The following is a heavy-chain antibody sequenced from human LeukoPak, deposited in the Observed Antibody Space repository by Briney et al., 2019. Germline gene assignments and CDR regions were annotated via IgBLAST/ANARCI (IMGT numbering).Heavy chain of an antibody. J-gene: IGHJ6*02. CDR2: IYYSGST. Sequence: SETLSLTCAVYGGSFSGYYWSWIRQPPGKGLEWIGYIYYSGSTNYNPSLKSRVTISVDTSRNQFSLKLSSVTAADTAVYYCARGGTVRNGMDVWGQGTTVTVSS. V-gene: IGHV4-59*01. D-gene: IGHD1-26*01. CDR3: ARGGTVRNGMDV. CDR1: GGSFSGYY.